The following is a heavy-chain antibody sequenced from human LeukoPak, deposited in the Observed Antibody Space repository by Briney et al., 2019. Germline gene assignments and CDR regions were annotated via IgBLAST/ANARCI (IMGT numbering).Heavy chain of an antibody. V-gene: IGHV4-31*03. D-gene: IGHD3-9*01. CDR1: GGSISSGGYY. CDR2: IYYSGST. J-gene: IGHJ4*02. Sequence: TLSLTCTVSGGSISSGGYYWSWIRQHPGKGLEWIGYIYYSGSTYYNPSLKSRVTISVDTSKNRFSLKLSSVTAADTAVYYCARDRPNYDILTGYQRTYFDYWGQGTTVSVSS. CDR3: ARDRPNYDILTGYQRTYFDY.